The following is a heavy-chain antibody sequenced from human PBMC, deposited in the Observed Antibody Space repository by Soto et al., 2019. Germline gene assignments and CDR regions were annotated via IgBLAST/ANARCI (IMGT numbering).Heavy chain of an antibody. D-gene: IGHD6-6*01. Sequence: PSETLSLTCTVSGGSISSYYWSWIRQPAGKGLEWIGRIYTSGSTNYNPSLKSRVLMSVDTSKNQFSLKLNSVTAADTAVYYCAREYSSSSGRTLDIWGQGTMVTVSS. CDR2: IYTSGST. CDR3: AREYSSSSGRTLDI. CDR1: GGSISSYY. J-gene: IGHJ3*02. V-gene: IGHV4-4*07.